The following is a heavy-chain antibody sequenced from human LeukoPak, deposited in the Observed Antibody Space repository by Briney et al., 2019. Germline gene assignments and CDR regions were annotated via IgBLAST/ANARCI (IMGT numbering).Heavy chain of an antibody. CDR1: GFTFSSYG. D-gene: IGHD1-1*01. V-gene: IGHV3-23*01. CDR2: ISGTGGST. Sequence: GGSLRLSCGASGFTFSSYGMSWVRQAPGKGQEWVSGISGTGGSTYYADSVKGRFTISRDNSKNRLYMQMTRLRAEDTAIYFCAKDRFRLDLTSFDYWGQGTLVTVSS. J-gene: IGHJ4*02. CDR3: AKDRFRLDLTSFDY.